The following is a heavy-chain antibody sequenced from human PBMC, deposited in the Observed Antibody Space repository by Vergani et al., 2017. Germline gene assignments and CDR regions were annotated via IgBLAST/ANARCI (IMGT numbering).Heavy chain of an antibody. J-gene: IGHJ4*02. V-gene: IGHV5-51*01. D-gene: IGHD6-19*01. Sequence: EVQLVQSGAEVQKPGESLKLSCKGSGYSFTSYWIGWVRQMPGKGLEWMGIIYPGDSDTRYSPSFQGQVTIAADKSISTAYLQWSSLKASDTAMDYCSRGPGRAVAGRAADLDYGGQGTLVTVSS. CDR1: GYSFTSYW. CDR2: IYPGDSDT. CDR3: SRGPGRAVAGRAADLDY.